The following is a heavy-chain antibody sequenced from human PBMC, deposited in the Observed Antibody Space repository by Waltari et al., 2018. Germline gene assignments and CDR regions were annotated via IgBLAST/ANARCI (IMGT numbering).Heavy chain of an antibody. CDR3: ASDRGRGLYLDS. CDR2: VHHSGKP. Sequence: QVQLQESGPGLVEPSGTLSLTCAVPGDSVSNHYCWSWVRQPPGKGLEWIGQVHHSGKPNYNPSFESRVTMSRDTANNEISLKMTSATAADTAVYYCASDRGRGLYLDSWGPGTLVTVSP. D-gene: IGHD2-15*01. V-gene: IGHV4-4*02. CDR1: GDSVSNHYC. J-gene: IGHJ4*02.